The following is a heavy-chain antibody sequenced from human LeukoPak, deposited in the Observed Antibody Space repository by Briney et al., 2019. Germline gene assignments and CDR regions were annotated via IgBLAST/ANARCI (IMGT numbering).Heavy chain of an antibody. CDR3: ARDSSPSGDDAFDI. CDR2: IYTSGST. J-gene: IGHJ3*02. Sequence: SETLSLTCTVSGGSISSYYWSWIRQPAGKGLECIGRIYTSGSTNYNPSLKSRVTMSVDTSKNQFSLKLSSVTAADTAVYYCARDSSPSGDDAFDIWGQGTMVTVSS. V-gene: IGHV4-4*07. CDR1: GGSISSYY. D-gene: IGHD6-6*01.